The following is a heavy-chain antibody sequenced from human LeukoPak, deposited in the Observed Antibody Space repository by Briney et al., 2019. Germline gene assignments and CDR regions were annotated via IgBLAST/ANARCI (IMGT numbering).Heavy chain of an antibody. CDR3: ARGSGGSWKGNWFDP. V-gene: IGHV4-34*01. CDR1: GFTFGDYA. D-gene: IGHD2-15*01. J-gene: IGHJ5*02. Sequence: PGGSLTLSCTASGFTFGDYAMSWIRQSPGKGLEWIGEINYGGSTNYNPSLKSRVTISVETSKNQFSLKLNSVTAADTAIYYCARGSGGSWKGNWFDPWGQGTPVTVSS. CDR2: INYGGST.